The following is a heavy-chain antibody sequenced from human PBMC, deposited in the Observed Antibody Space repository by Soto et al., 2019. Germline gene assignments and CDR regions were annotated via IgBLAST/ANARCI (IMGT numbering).Heavy chain of an antibody. Sequence: PGRSLRLSCAASGVTFTSHPMTWVRQHAGEGLQWVSSISKSGDSRYYADSVKGRFTTSRDNSKNTLYLQMNSLRAEDTAIYYCAKGTFGFDYWGQGALVTVSS. CDR3: AKGTFGFDY. J-gene: IGHJ4*02. D-gene: IGHD1-7*01. CDR1: GVTFTSHP. CDR2: ISKSGDSR. V-gene: IGHV3-23*01.